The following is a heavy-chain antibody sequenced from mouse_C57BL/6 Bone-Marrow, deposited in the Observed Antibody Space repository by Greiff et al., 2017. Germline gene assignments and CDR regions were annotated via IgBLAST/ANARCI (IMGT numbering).Heavy chain of an antibody. V-gene: IGHV2-9-1*01. CDR3: ARNPIYYGSSYVDY. J-gene: IGHJ2*01. Sequence: VQLQESGPGLVAPSQSLSITCTVSGFSLTSYAISWVRQPPGKGLEWLGVIWTGGGTNYNSALKSRLSISKDNSKSQVFLKMNSLQTDDTARYYCARNPIYYGSSYVDYWGKGTTLTVSS. CDR2: IWTGGGT. D-gene: IGHD1-1*01. CDR1: GFSLTSYA.